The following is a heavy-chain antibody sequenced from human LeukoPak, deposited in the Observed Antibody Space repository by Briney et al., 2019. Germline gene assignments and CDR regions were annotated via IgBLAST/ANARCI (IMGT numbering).Heavy chain of an antibody. D-gene: IGHD5-12*01. Sequence: GGSLRLSCAASGFTFSNYWIHWVRQAPGKGLVWVSRIDNAGSITTYADSVKGRFTISRDNAENTLYLQMNSLRVEDTAVYYCVKDVSRYSGYDSTFDYWGQGTLVTVSS. CDR1: GFTFSNYW. V-gene: IGHV3-74*03. CDR3: VKDVSRYSGYDSTFDY. J-gene: IGHJ4*02. CDR2: IDNAGSIT.